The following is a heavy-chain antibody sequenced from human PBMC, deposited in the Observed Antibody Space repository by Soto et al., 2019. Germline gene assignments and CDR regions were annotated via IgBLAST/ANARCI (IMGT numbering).Heavy chain of an antibody. V-gene: IGHV4-4*02. CDR1: GGSVSSNW. J-gene: IGHJ4*02. CDR3: ARERTGGFSLGY. D-gene: IGHD3-16*01. CDR2: IHHDGGT. Sequence: QVQLQESGPGLVKPSETLSLTCTVSGGSVSSNWWSWVRQPPGKGLEWIGEIHHDGGTNYNTSLKSRVSISLDNSKHQVSLEVTSVTAADTAVYYCARERTGGFSLGYWGQGTLVTVSS.